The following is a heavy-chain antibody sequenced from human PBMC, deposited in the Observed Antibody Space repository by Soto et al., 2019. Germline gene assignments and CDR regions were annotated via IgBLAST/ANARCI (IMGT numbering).Heavy chain of an antibody. CDR2: IYPGDSDT. J-gene: IGHJ6*02. CDR3: AREDDYGYRYINYGLDV. Sequence: PGESLKISCKGSGYTFTDYWIGWVRQLPGKGLEWMGIIYPGDSDTRYSPSFQGHVTITVDKSTNTAYLQWNTLRASDTAMYFCAREDDYGYRYINYGLDVWGQGTTVTVSS. D-gene: IGHD4-17*01. V-gene: IGHV5-51*01. CDR1: GYTFTDYW.